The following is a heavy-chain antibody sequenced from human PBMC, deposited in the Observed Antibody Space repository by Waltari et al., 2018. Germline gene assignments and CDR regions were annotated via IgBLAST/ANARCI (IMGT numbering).Heavy chain of an antibody. Sequence: EVQLLESGGGLVQRGGSLRLSCAVSGFLFSRFDISWVRHTPGKGLEWVAGTSASSGSTYYADSVQGRFTISRDNSKKRVFLQMNSLRAEDTATYYCTKMRRNLPRDIIDNWGQGTQVIIAS. CDR1: GFLFSRFD. J-gene: IGHJ4*02. CDR2: TSASSGST. V-gene: IGHV3-23*01. CDR3: TKMRRNLPRDIIDN.